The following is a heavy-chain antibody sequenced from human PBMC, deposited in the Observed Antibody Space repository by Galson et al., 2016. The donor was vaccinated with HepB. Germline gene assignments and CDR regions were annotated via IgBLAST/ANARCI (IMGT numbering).Heavy chain of an antibody. CDR2: IIPILGTP. Sequence: SVKVSCKAPGGTFSTYAFNWVRQAPGQGLEWMGGIIPILGTPSYAQNFQGRVTITADESTSTAYMELSSLRSEDTAVYYCARDGGGSGTSDFDYWGQGTLVTVSS. J-gene: IGHJ4*02. D-gene: IGHD2-2*01. V-gene: IGHV1-69*13. CDR3: ARDGGGSGTSDFDY. CDR1: GGTFSTYA.